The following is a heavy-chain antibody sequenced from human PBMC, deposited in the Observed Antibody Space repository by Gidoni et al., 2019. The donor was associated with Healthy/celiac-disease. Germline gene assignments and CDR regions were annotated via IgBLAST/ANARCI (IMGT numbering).Heavy chain of an antibody. CDR2: INPNSGGT. CDR1: GYTFTGYY. J-gene: IGHJ6*03. V-gene: IGHV1-2*02. Sequence: QVQLVQSGAEVKKPGASVKVSCKASGYTFTGYYMHWVRQAPGQGLEWMGWINPNSGGTNYAQKFQGRVTMTRDTSISTAYMELSRLRSDDTAVYYCARGEGPGWVEQQLAYYYYYYMDVWGKGTTVTVSS. D-gene: IGHD6-13*01. CDR3: ARGEGPGWVEQQLAYYYYYYMDV.